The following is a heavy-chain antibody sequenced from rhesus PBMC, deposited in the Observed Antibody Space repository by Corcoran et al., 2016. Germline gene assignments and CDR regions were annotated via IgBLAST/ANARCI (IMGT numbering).Heavy chain of an antibody. CDR2: IYNNSESN. CDR3: ARDSYSPYSWNYRDSLDV. V-gene: IGHV4S12*01. D-gene: IGHD1-1-1*01. J-gene: IGHJ5-2*02. CDR1: GGTISSGYCY. Sequence: QVQLQESGPGVVKPSDTLSLTCAVSGGTISSGYCYWRWIRQPPGKGLDWIGGIYNNSESNKYNPSLKSRVTISKDTSKNQFSLKLSSVTATDTAVYYCARDSYSPYSWNYRDSLDVWGRGVLVTVSS.